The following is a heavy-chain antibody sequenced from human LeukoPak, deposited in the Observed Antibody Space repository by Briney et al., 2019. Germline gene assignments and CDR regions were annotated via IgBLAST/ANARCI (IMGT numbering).Heavy chain of an antibody. CDR1: GFTVSSNY. CDR2: IYGGGST. D-gene: IGHD3-10*01. J-gene: IGHJ6*02. CDR3: TYQYYYGSGSYLYYYGMDV. V-gene: IGHV3-53*04. Sequence: GGSLRLSCAASGFTVSSNYMSWVRQAPGKGLEWVSVIYGGGSTYYADSVKGRFTISRHNSKNTLYLQMNSLRAEDTAVYYCTYQYYYGSGSYLYYYGMDVWGQGTTVTVSS.